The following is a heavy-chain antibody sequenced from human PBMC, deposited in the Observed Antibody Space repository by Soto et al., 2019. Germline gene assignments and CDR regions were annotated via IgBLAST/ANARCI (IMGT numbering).Heavy chain of an antibody. D-gene: IGHD6-6*01. CDR1: GGTFSSYT. CDR3: AREPIAARSSGYWFDP. J-gene: IGHJ5*02. CDR2: IIPILGIA. Sequence: SVKVSCKASGGTFSSYTISWVRQAPGQGLEWMGRIIPILGIANYAQKFQGRVTITADKSTSTAYMELSSLRSEDTAVYYCAREPIAARSSGYWFDPWGQGTLVTVSS. V-gene: IGHV1-69*04.